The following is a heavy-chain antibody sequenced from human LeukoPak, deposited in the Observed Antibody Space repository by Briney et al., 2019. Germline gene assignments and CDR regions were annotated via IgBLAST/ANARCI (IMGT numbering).Heavy chain of an antibody. J-gene: IGHJ5*02. Sequence: SETLSLTCTVSGGSISGYSWTWIRQPPGQGLEWIGYFRNSRTTSYNPLLTGRVTISVDTAMDQISLKLNSVTAADTAVYYCARGHLGLSPWGQGTLVTVSS. D-gene: IGHD3-10*01. CDR3: ARGHLGLSP. V-gene: IGHV4-59*01. CDR1: GGSISGYS. CDR2: FRNSRTT.